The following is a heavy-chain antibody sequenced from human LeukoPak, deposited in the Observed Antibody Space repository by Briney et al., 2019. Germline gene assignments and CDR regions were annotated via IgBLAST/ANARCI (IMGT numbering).Heavy chain of an antibody. CDR2: IYYSGST. V-gene: IGHV4-39*07. J-gene: IGHJ3*02. D-gene: IGHD3-9*01. CDR3: ARADILTGYPTPWYAFDI. Sequence: SETLSLTCTVSGGSISSSSYYWGWIRQPPGKGLEWIGSIYYSGSTYYNPSLKSRVTISVDTSNKQFSLKLSSVTAADTAVYYCARADILTGYPTPWYAFDIWGQGTMVTVSS. CDR1: GGSISSSSYY.